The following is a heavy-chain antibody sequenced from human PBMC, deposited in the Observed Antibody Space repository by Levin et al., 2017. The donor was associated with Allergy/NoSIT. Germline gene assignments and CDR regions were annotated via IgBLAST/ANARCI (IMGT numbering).Heavy chain of an antibody. CDR3: ARHGEGSGWDTGDY. CDR2: THPGTPET. V-gene: IGHV5-51*01. Sequence: GESLKISCKTSGYFFTNYWIGWVCQKPGKGLEWLGVTHPGTPETRYGPSFQAHVAISVDKSVSTAYLQWSSLEASDTAIYYCARHGEGSGWDTGDYWGQGTLVTVSS. D-gene: IGHD6-19*01. CDR1: GYFFTNYW. J-gene: IGHJ4*02.